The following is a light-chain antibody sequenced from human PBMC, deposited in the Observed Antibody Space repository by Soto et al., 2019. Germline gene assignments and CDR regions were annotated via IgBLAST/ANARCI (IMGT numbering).Light chain of an antibody. Sequence: QSALTQPASVYGSPGQSITISCTGTSSDVGGYNYVSWYQQPPGKAPKLLIYDVSNRPSGVSNRFSGSKSGNTASLTISGLQAEDEADYYCSSYTSSSTPVVFGGGTKLTVL. CDR3: SSYTSSSTPVV. CDR1: SSDVGGYNY. CDR2: DVS. V-gene: IGLV2-14*01. J-gene: IGLJ2*01.